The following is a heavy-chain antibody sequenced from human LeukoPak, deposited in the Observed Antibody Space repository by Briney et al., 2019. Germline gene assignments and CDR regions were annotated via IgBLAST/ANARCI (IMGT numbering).Heavy chain of an antibody. CDR2: IKPDGSEA. V-gene: IGHV3-7*01. Sequence: PGGSLRLSCTVSRFTFGSYWMSWVRQAPGKGLEWVANIKPDGSEAYYVDSVKGRFTISRDNAKYSLYLQMNSLRAEDTAVYYCARNLENERSILNWGQGTLVTVSS. CDR3: ARNLENERSILN. J-gene: IGHJ4*02. D-gene: IGHD3-3*01. CDR1: RFTFGSYW.